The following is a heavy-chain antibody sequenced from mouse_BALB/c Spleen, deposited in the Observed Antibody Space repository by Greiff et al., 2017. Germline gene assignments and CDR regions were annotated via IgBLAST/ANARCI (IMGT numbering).Heavy chain of an antibody. D-gene: IGHD1-2*01. CDR3: ARVDTTAYWYFDV. J-gene: IGHJ1*01. V-gene: IGHV5-4*02. Sequence: DVMLVESGGGLVKPGGSLKLSCAASGFTFSDYYMYWVRQTPEKRLEWVATISDGGSYTYYPDSVKGRFTISRDNAKNNLYLQMSSLKSEDTAMYYCARVDTTAYWYFDVWGAGTTVTVSS. CDR2: ISDGGSYT. CDR1: GFTFSDYY.